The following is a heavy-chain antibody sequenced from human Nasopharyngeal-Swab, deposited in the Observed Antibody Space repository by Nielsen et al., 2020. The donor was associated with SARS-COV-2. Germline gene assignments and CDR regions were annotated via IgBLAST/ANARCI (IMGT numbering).Heavy chain of an antibody. CDR1: GFTFSSYS. D-gene: IGHD3-3*01. J-gene: IGHJ6*02. Sequence: GGSLRLSCAASGFTFSSYSMNWVRQAPGKGLEWVSYISSSSSTRYYADSVKGRFTISRDNAKNSLYLQMNSLRAEDTAVYYCARDGLDYDFWSAYFMDVWGQGTTVTVSS. V-gene: IGHV3-48*04. CDR3: ARDGLDYDFWSAYFMDV. CDR2: ISSSSSTR.